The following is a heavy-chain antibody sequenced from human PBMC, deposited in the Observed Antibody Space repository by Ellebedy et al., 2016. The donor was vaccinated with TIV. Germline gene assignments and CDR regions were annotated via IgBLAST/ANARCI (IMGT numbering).Heavy chain of an antibody. D-gene: IGHD2-21*02. J-gene: IGHJ4*02. CDR2: IYYSGST. CDR3: ARQGCGGDCYDFDY. Sequence: MPSETLSLTCTVSGGSISSYYWSWIRQPPGKGLEWIGYIYYSGSTNYNPSLKSRVTISVDTSKNQFSLKLSSVTAADTAVYYCARQGCGGDCYDFDYWGQGTLVTVSS. V-gene: IGHV4-59*08. CDR1: GGSISSYY.